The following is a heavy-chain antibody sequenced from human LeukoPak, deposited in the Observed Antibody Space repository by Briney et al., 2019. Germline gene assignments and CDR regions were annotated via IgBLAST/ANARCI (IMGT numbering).Heavy chain of an antibody. J-gene: IGHJ4*02. CDR3: ARLIANDVKDY. V-gene: IGHV3-7*01. D-gene: IGHD1-1*01. CDR2: IKQDGREK. CDR1: GFTFSRFW. Sequence: GGSLRLSCAASGFTFSRFWMSSVRQAPGKGLEWVANIKQDGREKYSVDSVKGRFTISRDNAKNSLSLQMNSLRAEDTAVYYCARLIANDVKDYWGQGTLVTVSS.